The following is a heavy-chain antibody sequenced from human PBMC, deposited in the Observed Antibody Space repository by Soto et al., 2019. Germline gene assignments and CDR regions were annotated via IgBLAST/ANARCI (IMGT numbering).Heavy chain of an antibody. V-gene: IGHV2-5*02. Sequence: SGPTLVNPTQTLTLTCTFSGFSLSTSGVGVGWIRQPPGKALEWLALIYWDDDKRYSPSLKSRLTITKDTSKNQVVLTMTNMDPVDTATYYCAXTYYDFWSGYYTSGNFDYWGQGTLVTSPQ. CDR2: IYWDDDK. CDR1: GFSLSTSGVG. CDR3: AXTYYDFWSGYYTSGNFDY. J-gene: IGHJ4*02. D-gene: IGHD3-3*01.